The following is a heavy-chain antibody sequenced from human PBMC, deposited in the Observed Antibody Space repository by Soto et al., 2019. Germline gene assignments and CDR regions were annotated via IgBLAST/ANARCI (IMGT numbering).Heavy chain of an antibody. CDR2: IYYSGST. J-gene: IGHJ6*02. CDR1: GGSISSGGYY. Sequence: SETLSLTCTVSGGSISSGGYYWSWIRQHPGKSLEWIGYIYYSGSTYYNPSLKSRVTISVDTSKNQFSLKLSSVTAADTAVYYCARGGRRSPGMDVWGQGTTVIVSS. V-gene: IGHV4-31*03. CDR3: ARGGRRSPGMDV.